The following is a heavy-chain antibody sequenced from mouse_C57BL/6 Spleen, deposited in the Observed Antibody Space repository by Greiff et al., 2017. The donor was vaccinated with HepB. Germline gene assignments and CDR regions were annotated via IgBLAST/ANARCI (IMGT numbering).Heavy chain of an antibody. CDR1: GYTFTSYW. V-gene: IGHV1-59*01. J-gene: IGHJ4*01. Sequence: QVQLKQPGAELVRPGTSVKLSCKASGYTFTSYWMHWVKQRPGQGLEWSGVIDPSDSYTNYNQKFKGKATLTVDTSSSTAYMQLSRLTSEDSAVYYCAREGRRRDAMDYWGQGTSVTVSS. CDR2: IDPSDSYT. CDR3: AREGRRRDAMDY.